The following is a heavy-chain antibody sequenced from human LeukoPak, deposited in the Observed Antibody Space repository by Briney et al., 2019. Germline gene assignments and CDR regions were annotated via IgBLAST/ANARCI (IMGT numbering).Heavy chain of an antibody. CDR2: IYHSGTT. Sequence: PSETLSLTCAVSGYSLSSDYYWGWIRPPPGKGLEWIGSIYHSGTTHYNPSLKSRVTISVDTSKNQFSLKLSSVTAADTAVYYCVRDRDRRDFDYWGQGTLVTVSS. CDR1: GYSLSSDYY. CDR3: VRDRDRRDFDY. J-gene: IGHJ4*02. D-gene: IGHD2-15*01. V-gene: IGHV4-38-2*02.